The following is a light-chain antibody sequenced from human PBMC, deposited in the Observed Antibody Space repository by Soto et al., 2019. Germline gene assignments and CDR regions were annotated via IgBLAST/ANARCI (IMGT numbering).Light chain of an antibody. Sequence: EIVLTQSPATLSLSPGERATLSCRASQSVSSYLAWYQQKPGQAPRLLIYDASNRATGIPARFSGSGSGTAFTLTISSLETEDFAVYYCQQRTLTFGGGTKVEIK. J-gene: IGKJ4*02. V-gene: IGKV3-11*01. CDR2: DAS. CDR1: QSVSSY. CDR3: QQRTLT.